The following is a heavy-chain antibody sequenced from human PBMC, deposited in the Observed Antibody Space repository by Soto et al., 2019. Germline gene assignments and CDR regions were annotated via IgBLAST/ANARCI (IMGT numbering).Heavy chain of an antibody. V-gene: IGHV4-31*03. Sequence: HVQLQESGPGLVQPSQTLSLTCTVSGASIRSDGYYWGWIRQHPGKGLEWIGYIYYTGSTYYNPSLKSRVLISVDTSKNQFSLKLTSVTAADTAVYYCARRTMSHFDPWGQGTLVTVSS. CDR1: GASIRSDGYY. J-gene: IGHJ5*02. CDR2: IYYTGST. CDR3: ARRTMSHFDP. D-gene: IGHD3-10*02.